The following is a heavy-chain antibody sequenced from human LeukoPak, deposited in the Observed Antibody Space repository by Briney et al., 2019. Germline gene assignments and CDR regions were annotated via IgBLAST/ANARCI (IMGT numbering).Heavy chain of an antibody. CDR3: ARGLGGGYYGFRGYYYYGMDV. J-gene: IGHJ6*02. CDR1: GGTFSSYA. Sequence: SVKVSCKASGGTFSSYAISWVRQAPGQGLEWMGGIIPIFGTANYAQKFQGRVTITADESTSTAYMELSSLRSEDTAVYYCARGLGGGYYGFRGYYYYGMDVWGQGTTVTVSS. CDR2: IIPIFGTA. D-gene: IGHD3-3*01. V-gene: IGHV1-69*13.